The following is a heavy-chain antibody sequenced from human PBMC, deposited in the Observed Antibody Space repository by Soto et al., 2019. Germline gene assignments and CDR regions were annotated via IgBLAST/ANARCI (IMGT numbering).Heavy chain of an antibody. Sequence: ASVKVSCKASGYTFTGYYMHWVRQAPGQGLEWMGWINPNSGGTNYAQKFQGRVTMTRDTSISTAYMELSRLRSDDTAVYYCARDSQGVADAPHYWGQGTLVTVSS. CDR2: INPNSGGT. D-gene: IGHD6-19*01. V-gene: IGHV1-2*02. CDR1: GYTFTGYY. CDR3: ARDSQGVADAPHY. J-gene: IGHJ4*02.